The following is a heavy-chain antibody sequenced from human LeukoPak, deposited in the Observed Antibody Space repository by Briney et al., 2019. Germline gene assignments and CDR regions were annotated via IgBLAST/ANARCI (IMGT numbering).Heavy chain of an antibody. CDR3: AKGRWLQSGYYFDY. D-gene: IGHD5-24*01. Sequence: GGSLRLSCAASGFTFSSYAMSWVREAPGKGLEWVSAISGSGGSTYYADSVKGRFTISRDNSKNTLYLQMNSLRAEDTAVYYCAKGRWLQSGYYFDYWGQGTLVTVSS. CDR1: GFTFSSYA. CDR2: ISGSGGST. V-gene: IGHV3-23*01. J-gene: IGHJ4*02.